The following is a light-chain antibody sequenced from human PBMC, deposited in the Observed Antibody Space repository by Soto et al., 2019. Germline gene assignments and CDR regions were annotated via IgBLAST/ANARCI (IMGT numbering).Light chain of an antibody. V-gene: IGKV1-39*01. CDR3: QQSYSSPWT. CDR1: QSISNY. Sequence: DIQMTQSPSSLSASVGDRVTITCRASQSISNYLNWYQQKPGKAPKVLIYAASSLQSGVLSRFSGSGSGTDFILTISSLQPEDFATYYCQQSYSSPWTFGQGTKVEIK. J-gene: IGKJ1*01. CDR2: AAS.